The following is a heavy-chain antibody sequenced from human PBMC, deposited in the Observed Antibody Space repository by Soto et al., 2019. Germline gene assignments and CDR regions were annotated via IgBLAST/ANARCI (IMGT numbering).Heavy chain of an antibody. CDR3: ARAGYFYDSSGYYFDAFDI. J-gene: IGHJ3*02. Sequence: QVQLQESGPGLVKPSQTLSLTCSVSGASISSVDYYWTWIRQPPGKGLEWIGCIYHSETTYYGPSLKSRVTLSXDXPKNQLSLRLNSVTAADTAVYYCARAGYFYDSSGYYFDAFDIWGQGTMVTVSS. D-gene: IGHD3-22*01. CDR1: GASISSVDYY. CDR2: IYHSETT. V-gene: IGHV4-30-4*01.